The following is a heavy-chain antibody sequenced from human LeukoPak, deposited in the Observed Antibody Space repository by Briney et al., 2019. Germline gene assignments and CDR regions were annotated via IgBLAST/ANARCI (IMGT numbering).Heavy chain of an antibody. J-gene: IGHJ4*02. CDR1: GYTFTSYG. CDR3: ARNIKWAIAVAGAPFDY. D-gene: IGHD6-19*01. Sequence: ASVKVSCKASGYTFTSYGISWVRQAPGQGLEWMGWISAYNGNTNYAQKLQGRVTMTTDTSTSTAYMELRSLRSDDTAMYYCARNIKWAIAVAGAPFDYWGQGTLVTVSS. CDR2: ISAYNGNT. V-gene: IGHV1-18*01.